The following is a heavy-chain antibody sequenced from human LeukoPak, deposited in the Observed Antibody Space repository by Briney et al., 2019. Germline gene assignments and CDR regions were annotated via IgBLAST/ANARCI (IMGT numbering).Heavy chain of an antibody. CDR3: ARDDYNWNYYFDY. CDR1: GFTFSDYY. D-gene: IGHD1-7*01. J-gene: IGHJ4*02. Sequence: PGGSLRLSCAASGFTFSDYYMSWIRQAPGKGLEWVSYISSSGFTIYYADSVKGRFTISRDNAKNSLYLQMNSLRAEDTAVYYCARDDYNWNYYFDYWGQETLVTVSS. V-gene: IGHV3-11*01. CDR2: ISSSGFTI.